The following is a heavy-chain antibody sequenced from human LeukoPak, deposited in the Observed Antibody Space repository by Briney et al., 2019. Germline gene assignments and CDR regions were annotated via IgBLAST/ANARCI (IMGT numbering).Heavy chain of an antibody. J-gene: IGHJ5*02. V-gene: IGHV4-59*01. CDR2: IYYSGST. CDR1: GGSISSYY. CDR3: ARDMYYYDSSGYTRDWFDP. D-gene: IGHD3-22*01. Sequence: SETLSLTCTVSGGSISSYYWSWIRQPPGKGLEWIGYIYYSGSTNYNPSLKSRVTISVDTSKNQFSLKPSSVTAADTAVYYCARDMYYYDSSGYTRDWFDPWGQGTLVTVSS.